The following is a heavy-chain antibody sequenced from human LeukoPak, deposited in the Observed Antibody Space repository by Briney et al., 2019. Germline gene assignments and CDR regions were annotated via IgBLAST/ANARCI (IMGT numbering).Heavy chain of an antibody. CDR2: IYSGGST. CDR3: ARGHYDSSGYYYDY. CDR1: GFTVSSNY. V-gene: IGHV3-53*01. Sequence: PGGSLRLSCAASGFTVSSNYMSWVRQAPGKGLEWVSVIYSGGSTYYADSVKGRFTISRDNSKNTLYLQMNSLRAEDTAVYYCARGHYDSSGYYYDYWGQGTLVTVSS. J-gene: IGHJ4*02. D-gene: IGHD3-22*01.